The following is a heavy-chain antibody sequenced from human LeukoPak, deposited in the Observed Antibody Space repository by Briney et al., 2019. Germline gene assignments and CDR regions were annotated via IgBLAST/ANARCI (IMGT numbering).Heavy chain of an antibody. Sequence: GGSLRLSCAASGFTFSNAWMSWVRQAPGKGLEWVGSIKSKTDGGTTDYAAPVKGRFIISRDDSKNTLYLQMNSLKIEDTAVYYCTTLITDNGIAAGGSDHTIDYWGQGTLVTVSS. CDR2: IKSKTDGGTT. CDR3: TTLITDNGIAAGGSDHTIDY. V-gene: IGHV3-15*01. D-gene: IGHD6-13*01. J-gene: IGHJ4*02. CDR1: GFTFSNAW.